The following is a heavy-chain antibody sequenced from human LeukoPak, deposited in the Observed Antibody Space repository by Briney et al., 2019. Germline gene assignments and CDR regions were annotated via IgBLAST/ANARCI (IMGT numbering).Heavy chain of an antibody. CDR1: GYTFTSYG. J-gene: IGHJ4*02. CDR3: ARPYDSSGYLDY. D-gene: IGHD3-22*01. CDR2: ISAYNGNT. Sequence: ASVKVSCKASGYTFTSYGISWVRQAPGQGLEWMGRISAYNGNTNYAQKFQGRLTMTRDTSITTAYMELSSLGSDDTAVYYCARPYDSSGYLDYWGQGTLVTVSS. V-gene: IGHV1-18*01.